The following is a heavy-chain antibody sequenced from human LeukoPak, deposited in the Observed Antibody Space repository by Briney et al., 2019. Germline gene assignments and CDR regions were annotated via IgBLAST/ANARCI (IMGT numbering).Heavy chain of an antibody. D-gene: IGHD1-26*01. CDR1: GGSISSYY. Sequence: PSETLSLTCTVSGGSISSYYWSWIRQPPGKGLEWIGYIYYSGSTNYNPSLKSRVTISVDTSKNQFSLKLSSVTAADTAVYYCARDQDRVGFDYWGQGTLVTVSS. V-gene: IGHV4-59*01. J-gene: IGHJ4*02. CDR3: ARDQDRVGFDY. CDR2: IYYSGST.